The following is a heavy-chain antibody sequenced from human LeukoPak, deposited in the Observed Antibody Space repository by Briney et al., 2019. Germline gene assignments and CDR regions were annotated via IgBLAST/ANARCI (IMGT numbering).Heavy chain of an antibody. CDR3: AKDEMLWFGLSDY. Sequence: GGSLRLSCAASGFTVSSYYMSWVRQAPGKGLELVSVIYSGGETYYADSVKGRFTISRDNSKNTLYLQMNSLRAEDTAVYYCAKDEMLWFGLSDYWGQGTLVTVSS. D-gene: IGHD3-10*01. CDR2: IYSGGET. J-gene: IGHJ4*02. CDR1: GFTVSSYY. V-gene: IGHV3-53*01.